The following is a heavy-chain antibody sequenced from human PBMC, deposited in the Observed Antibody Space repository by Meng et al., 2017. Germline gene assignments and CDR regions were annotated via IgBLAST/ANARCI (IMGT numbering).Heavy chain of an antibody. V-gene: IGHV4-34*01. CDR3: ARGRYFDWLSYRYYFDY. CDR2: INHSGST. CDR1: GGSVSGYD. Sequence: QVPLQQWGSGLLKPSATLSLTCAVYGGSVSGYDWSWIRQPPGKGLEWIGEINHSGSTNYNPSLKSRVTISVDTSKNQFSLKLSSVTAADTAVYYCARGRYFDWLSYRYYFDYWGQGTLVTVSS. J-gene: IGHJ4*02. D-gene: IGHD3-9*01.